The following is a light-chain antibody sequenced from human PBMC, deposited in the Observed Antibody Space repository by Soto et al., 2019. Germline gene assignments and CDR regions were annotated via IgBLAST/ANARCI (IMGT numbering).Light chain of an antibody. V-gene: IGKV1-5*01. CDR1: QSITSS. CDR2: DAS. J-gene: IGKJ1*01. CDR3: QQYNTYWT. Sequence: DIQMTQSPSTLSASVGDRVTITCRASQSITSSLAWYQQKPGKAPKLLIYDASNLESGVPSRFSGSGSGTEFTLTISGLQPDDFATYYCQQYNTYWTFGQGTKVDIK.